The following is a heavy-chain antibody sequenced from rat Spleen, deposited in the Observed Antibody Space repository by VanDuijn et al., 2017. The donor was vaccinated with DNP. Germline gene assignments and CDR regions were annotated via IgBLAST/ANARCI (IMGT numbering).Heavy chain of an antibody. J-gene: IGHJ3*01. V-gene: IGHV5-31*01. CDR1: GFTFNNYW. CDR3: AARYSGSWFAY. D-gene: IGHD1-2*01. Sequence: EVQLVESGGDLVQPGRSLKLSCVASGFTFNNYWMTWIRQVPGKGLEWVASITSSGGSIYYPDSVKGRFTISRDDAKNTLYRQMNSLRSEDTATYYCAARYSGSWFAYWGQGTLVTVSS. CDR2: ITSSGGSI.